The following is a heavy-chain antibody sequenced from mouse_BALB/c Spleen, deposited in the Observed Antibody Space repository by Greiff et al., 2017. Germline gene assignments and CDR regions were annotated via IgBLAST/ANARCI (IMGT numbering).Heavy chain of an antibody. V-gene: IGHV3-2*02. D-gene: IGHD4-1*01. J-gene: IGHJ4*01. CDR3: ARWEGDYAMDY. CDR1: GYSITSDYA. Sequence: LVESGPGLVKPSQSLSLTCTVTGYSITSDYAWNWIRQFPGNKLEWMGYISYSGSTSYNPSLKSRISITRDTSKNQFFLQLNSVATEDTATYYCARWEGDYAMDYWGQGTSVTVSS. CDR2: ISYSGST.